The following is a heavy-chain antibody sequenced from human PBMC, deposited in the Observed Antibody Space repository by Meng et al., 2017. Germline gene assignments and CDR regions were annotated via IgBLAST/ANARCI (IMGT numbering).Heavy chain of an antibody. D-gene: IGHD3-22*01. CDR3: ARFLYYYDSSGYAED. CDR2: IYHSGST. J-gene: IGHJ4*02. CDR1: GGSISSSIW. Sequence: QLPPQASGPCLVTPPGTLSPTSAVDGGSISSSIWWSWVRQPPGKGLEWIGEIYHSGSTNYNPSLKSRVTISVDKSKNQFSLKLSSVTAADTAVYYCARFLYYYDSSGYAEDWGQGTLVTVSS. V-gene: IGHV4-4*03.